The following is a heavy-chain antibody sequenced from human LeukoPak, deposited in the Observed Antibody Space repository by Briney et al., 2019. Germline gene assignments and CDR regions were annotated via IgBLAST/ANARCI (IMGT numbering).Heavy chain of an antibody. J-gene: IGHJ6*03. D-gene: IGHD3-10*01. Sequence: SETLSLTCAVYGGSFSGYYWSWIRQPPGKGLEWIGYIYYSGSTNYNPSLKSRVTISVDTSKNQFSLKLSSVTAADTAVYYCARPSGYYYYMDVWGKGTTVTVSS. CDR2: IYYSGST. CDR1: GGSFSGYY. CDR3: ARPSGYYYYMDV. V-gene: IGHV4-59*01.